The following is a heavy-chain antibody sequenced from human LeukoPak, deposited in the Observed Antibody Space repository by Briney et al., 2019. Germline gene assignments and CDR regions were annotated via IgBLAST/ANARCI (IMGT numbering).Heavy chain of an antibody. D-gene: IGHD3-16*01. CDR3: ARSGGLYNWFDP. CDR1: GFTFSSYW. J-gene: IGHJ5*02. V-gene: IGHV3-74*01. CDR2: INSDGSST. Sequence: GGSLRLSCAASGFTFSSYWMHWVRQAPGKGLVWVSRINSDGSSTSYADSVKGRFTISRDNAKNTLYLHMNSLRAEDTAVYYCARSGGLYNWFDPWGQGTLVTVSS.